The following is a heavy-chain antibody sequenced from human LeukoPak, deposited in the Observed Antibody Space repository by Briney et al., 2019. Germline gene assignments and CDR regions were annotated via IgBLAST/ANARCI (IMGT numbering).Heavy chain of an antibody. CDR3: ARAAIVVVANYYFDS. D-gene: IGHD2-15*01. V-gene: IGHV4-59*01. CDR1: GGSISSYY. Sequence: SETLSLTCTVSGGSISSYYWSWIRQPPGKGLEWIGYIYYSGSTNYNPSLKSRVTISVDTSKNQFSLKLSSVTAADTAVYYCARAAIVVVANYYFDSWGQGTLVTVSS. CDR2: IYYSGST. J-gene: IGHJ4*02.